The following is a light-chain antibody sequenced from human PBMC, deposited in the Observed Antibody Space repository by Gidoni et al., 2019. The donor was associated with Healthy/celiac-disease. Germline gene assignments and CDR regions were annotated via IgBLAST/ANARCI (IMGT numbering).Light chain of an antibody. J-gene: IGKJ2*01. Sequence: DIKMTQSPSTRSAAVGNRVTITCRASQSISSWLAWYQQKPGKAPKLLIYKASSLESGVPSRFSGSGSGTEFTLTISSLQPADFATYYCQQYGYTFGQGTKLEIK. V-gene: IGKV1-5*03. CDR3: QQYGYT. CDR1: QSISSW. CDR2: KAS.